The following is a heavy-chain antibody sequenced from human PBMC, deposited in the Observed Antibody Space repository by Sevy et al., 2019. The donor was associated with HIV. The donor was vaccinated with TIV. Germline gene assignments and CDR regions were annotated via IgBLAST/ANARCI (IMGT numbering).Heavy chain of an antibody. Sequence: GGSLRLSCAASGFTVSSNYMSWVRRAPEKGLEWVSGRYSGGSTYDADSVKGRFTISRDNSKNTLYLQMNSLRAEDTAVYYSASLYSSGWYYFDYWGQGTLVTVSS. CDR1: GFTVSSNY. J-gene: IGHJ4*02. V-gene: IGHV3-53*01. D-gene: IGHD6-19*01. CDR2: RYSGGST. CDR3: ASLYSSGWYYFDY.